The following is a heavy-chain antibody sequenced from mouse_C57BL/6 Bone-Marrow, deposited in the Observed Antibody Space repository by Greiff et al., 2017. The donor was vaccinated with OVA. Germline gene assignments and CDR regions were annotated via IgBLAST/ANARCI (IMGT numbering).Heavy chain of an antibody. Sequence: QVQLQQPGAELVRPGTSVQLSCKASGYTFTSYWMHWVKQRPGQGLEWIGVIDPSDSYTNYNQKFKGKATLTVDTSSSTAYMQLSSLTSEDSAVYYCARGDYWGQGTTLTVSS. CDR3: ARGDY. J-gene: IGHJ2*01. CDR1: GYTFTSYW. V-gene: IGHV1-59*01. CDR2: IDPSDSYT.